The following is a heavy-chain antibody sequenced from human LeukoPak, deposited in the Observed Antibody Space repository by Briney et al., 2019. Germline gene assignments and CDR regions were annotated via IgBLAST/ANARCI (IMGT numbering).Heavy chain of an antibody. D-gene: IGHD6-19*01. CDR2: INSDGSIT. CDR3: ARLHLGGWYGGFDY. CDR1: GFTFSSYW. J-gene: IGHJ4*02. Sequence: GGSLSLSCAASGFTFSSYWMYWVRQAREKGLVWVSRINSDGSITNYADSVKGRFTISRDNAKNTLYLQMNSLRAEDTAVYYCARLHLGGWYGGFDYWGQGTLVAVSS. V-gene: IGHV3-74*01.